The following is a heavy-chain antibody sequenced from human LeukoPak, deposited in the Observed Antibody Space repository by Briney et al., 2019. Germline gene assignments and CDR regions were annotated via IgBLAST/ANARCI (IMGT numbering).Heavy chain of an antibody. J-gene: IGHJ2*01. V-gene: IGHV6-1*01. CDR2: TYYRSKWNN. CDR3: ARAPTGGWYFDL. Sequence: SQTLSLTCAISGDGVSSNSAAWNWIRQSSSRGLEWLGRTYYRSKWNNDYAVSVKSRISINPDTSKNQFSLQLNSVTPEDTAVYYCARAPTGGWYFDLWGRGTLVTVSS. CDR1: GDGVSSNSAA. D-gene: IGHD7-27*01.